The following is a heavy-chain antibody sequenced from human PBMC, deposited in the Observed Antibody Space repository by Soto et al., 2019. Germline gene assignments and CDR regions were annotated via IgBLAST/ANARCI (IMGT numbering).Heavy chain of an antibody. V-gene: IGHV4-34*01. CDR2: INHSGST. D-gene: IGHD5-12*01. J-gene: IGHJ6*02. CDR1: GGSFSGYY. CDR3: ASARLRRDGYTPYYYYYYGMDV. Sequence: QVQLQQWGAGLLKPSETLSLTCAVYGGSFSGYYWSWIRQPPGKGLEWFGEINHSGSTNYNPSLKSRVPLSADTSKNQFSLQLSSVTAADTAVYYCASARLRRDGYTPYYYYYYGMDVWGQGTTVTVSS.